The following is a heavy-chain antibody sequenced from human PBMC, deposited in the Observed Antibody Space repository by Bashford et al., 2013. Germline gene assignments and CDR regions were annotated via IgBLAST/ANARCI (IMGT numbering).Heavy chain of an antibody. V-gene: IGHV1-18*01. D-gene: IGHD6-13*01. J-gene: IGHJ6*02. CDR1: GYTFTSYG. CDR2: ISAYKGNT. CDR3: ARDRRIADTYYYYGMDV. Sequence: ASVKVSCKASGYTFTSYGISWVRQAPGQGLEWMGWISAYKGNTNYAQKLQGRVTMTTDTSTSTAYMELRSLRSDDTAVYYCARDRRIADTYYYYGMDVWGQGTTVTVSS.